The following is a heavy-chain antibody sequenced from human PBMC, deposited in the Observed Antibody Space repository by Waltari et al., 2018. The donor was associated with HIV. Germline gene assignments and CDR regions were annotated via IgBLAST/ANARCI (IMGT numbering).Heavy chain of an antibody. D-gene: IGHD6-13*01. CDR1: GGSFSGYY. CDR3: ARGLWIAAAGTVFDY. J-gene: IGHJ4*02. CDR2: INHSGST. Sequence: QVQLQQWGAGLLKPSETLSLTCAVYGGSFSGYYWSWIRQPPGKVLEWMGEINHSGSTNYNPSLKSRVTISVDTSKNQFPLKLSSVTAADTAVYYCARGLWIAAAGTVFDYWGQGTLVTVSS. V-gene: IGHV4-34*01.